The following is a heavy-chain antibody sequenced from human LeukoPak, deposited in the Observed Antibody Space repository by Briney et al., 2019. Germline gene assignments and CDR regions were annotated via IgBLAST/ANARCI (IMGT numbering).Heavy chain of an antibody. Sequence: SVKVSFKASGDTFSNYAISWLRQAPGQGREWTGRIIPILDIAIYAQKFQGRVTITADKSRSTAYMELSSLRSEDTAVYYCASQFYYDSSGYYYLNWFDPWGQGTLVTVSS. CDR3: ASQFYYDSSGYYYLNWFDP. CDR1: GDTFSNYA. D-gene: IGHD3-22*01. V-gene: IGHV1-69*04. CDR2: IIPILDIA. J-gene: IGHJ5*02.